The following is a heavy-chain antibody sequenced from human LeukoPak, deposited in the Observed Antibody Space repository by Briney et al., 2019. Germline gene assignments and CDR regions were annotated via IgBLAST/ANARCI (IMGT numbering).Heavy chain of an antibody. J-gene: IGHJ6*02. CDR2: ISYDGSNK. CDR3: ARDVERFRRGYEVVPAAQSYYGMDV. CDR1: GFTFSSYA. V-gene: IGHV3-30-3*01. Sequence: GGSLRLSCAASGFTFSSYAMHWVRQAPGKGLEWVAVISYDGSNKYYADSVKGRFTISRDNSKNTLYLQMNSLRAEDTAVYYCARDVERFRRGYEVVPAAQSYYGMDVWGQGTTVTVSS. D-gene: IGHD2-2*01.